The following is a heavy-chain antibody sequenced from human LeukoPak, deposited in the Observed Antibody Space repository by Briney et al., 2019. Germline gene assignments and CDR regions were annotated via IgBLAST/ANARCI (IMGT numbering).Heavy chain of an antibody. CDR2: ISSSSTYK. CDR1: GFTFSSYN. Sequence: GGSLRLSCAASGFTFSSYNMNWVRQAPGKGLEWASSISSSSTYKYYADSVKGRFTISRDNAKNSLYLQMNSLRAEDTAVYYCARPHNYDFWSGPSRWGQGTLVTVSS. CDR3: ARPHNYDFWSGPSR. J-gene: IGHJ4*02. D-gene: IGHD3-3*01. V-gene: IGHV3-21*01.